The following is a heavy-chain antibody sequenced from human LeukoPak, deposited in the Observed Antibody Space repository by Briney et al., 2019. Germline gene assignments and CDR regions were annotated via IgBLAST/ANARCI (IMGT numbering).Heavy chain of an antibody. CDR1: GFTFSSYG. V-gene: IGHV3-7*01. CDR2: IKQDGSEK. Sequence: GGSLRLSCAASGFTFSSYGMSWVRQAPGKGLEWVANIKQDGSEKYYVDSVKGRFTISRDNAKNSLYLQMNSLRAEDTAVYYCARELGATTRYYYYYMDVWGKGTTVTVSS. J-gene: IGHJ6*03. CDR3: ARELGATTRYYYYYMDV. D-gene: IGHD1-26*01.